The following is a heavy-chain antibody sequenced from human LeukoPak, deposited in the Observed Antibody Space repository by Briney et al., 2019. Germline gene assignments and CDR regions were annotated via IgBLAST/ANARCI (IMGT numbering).Heavy chain of an antibody. CDR1: GFTFSSYS. D-gene: IGHD6-19*01. CDR3: ARDYGSGWYGYFDY. CDR2: ISSSSSYI. J-gene: IGHJ4*02. Sequence: GGSLRPSCAASGFTFSSYSMNWVRQAPGKGLEWVSSISSSSSYIYYADSVKGRFTISRDNAKNSLYLQMNSLRAEDTAVYYCARDYGSGWYGYFDYWGQGTLVTVSS. V-gene: IGHV3-21*01.